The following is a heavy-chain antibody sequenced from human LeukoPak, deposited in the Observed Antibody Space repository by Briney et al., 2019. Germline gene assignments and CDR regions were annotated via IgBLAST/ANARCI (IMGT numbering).Heavy chain of an antibody. CDR1: GGSISSYY. CDR2: IYYTGST. CDR3: ARDFRGSWEVAAKSRWWFDP. D-gene: IGHD2-15*01. Sequence: SSETLSLTCTVSGGSISSYYWSWIRQPPGKGLEWIGYIYYTGSTNYNPSLKSRVTISVDTSKNQFSLKLSSVTAADTAVYYCARDFRGSWEVAAKSRWWFDPWGQGTLVTVSS. J-gene: IGHJ5*02. V-gene: IGHV4-59*01.